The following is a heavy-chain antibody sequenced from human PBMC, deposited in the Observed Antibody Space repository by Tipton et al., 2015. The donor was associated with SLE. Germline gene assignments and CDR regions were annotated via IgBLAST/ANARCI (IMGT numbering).Heavy chain of an antibody. D-gene: IGHD4-17*01. CDR2: ISTYNGDR. Sequence: QSGPEVKKPGASVRVSCKTSGYTFTNYGISWVRQAPGQGLEWMGWISTYNGDRDYAQRFQGRVTMTTDTSTTTAYMELKSLRSDDTAVYYCAKDHDYGDYVYWFDPWGQGTLVTVSS. CDR3: AKDHDYGDYVYWFDP. V-gene: IGHV1-18*01. J-gene: IGHJ5*02. CDR1: GYTFTNYG.